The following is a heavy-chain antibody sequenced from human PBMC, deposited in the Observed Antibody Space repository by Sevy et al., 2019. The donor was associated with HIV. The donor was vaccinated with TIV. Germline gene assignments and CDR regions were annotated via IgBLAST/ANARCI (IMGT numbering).Heavy chain of an antibody. Sequence: GGSLRLSWAASGFIFSNYPMSWVRHSPGKGLEWVSDISAGGTTTYYADSVEGRFTISGDNSKNTVSLQMNSLGGEDKDINYCAKRYCSTITCYDDDFWNPYYFYGLDVWGQGISVTVSS. V-gene: IGHV3-23*01. CDR3: AKRYCSTITCYDDDFWNPYYFYGLDV. D-gene: IGHD2-2*01. CDR1: GFIFSNYP. CDR2: ISAGGTTT. J-gene: IGHJ6*02.